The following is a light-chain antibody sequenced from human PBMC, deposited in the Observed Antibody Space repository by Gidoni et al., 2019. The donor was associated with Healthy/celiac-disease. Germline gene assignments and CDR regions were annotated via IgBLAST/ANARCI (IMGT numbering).Light chain of an antibody. CDR1: QSISSY. CDR2: AAS. Sequence: DIQMTQSPSSLSASVGDRVTITCRASQSISSYLNWYQQKPGKAPKLLIYAASSLQSGLPSRFSGSGSVTDFTLTISSLQPEDFATYHCQQSYSTPWTFGQGTKVEIK. J-gene: IGKJ1*01. V-gene: IGKV1-39*01. CDR3: QQSYSTPWT.